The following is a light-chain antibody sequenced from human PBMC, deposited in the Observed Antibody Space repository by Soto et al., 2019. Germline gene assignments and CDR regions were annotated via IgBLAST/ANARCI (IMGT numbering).Light chain of an antibody. CDR1: SSDVGAYNY. J-gene: IGLJ1*01. V-gene: IGLV2-14*03. CDR2: DVS. CDR3: ISYISGSTAWV. Sequence: QCALTQPTSVSGSPGQSITISCTGTSSDVGAYNYVSWYQHHPGKAPKLMICDVSNRPSGVSSRFSGAKSGNTASLTISGLQAEDEATYYCISYISGSTAWVFGSGTMVTVL.